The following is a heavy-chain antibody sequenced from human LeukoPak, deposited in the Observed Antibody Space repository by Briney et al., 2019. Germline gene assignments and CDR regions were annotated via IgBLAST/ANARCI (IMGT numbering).Heavy chain of an antibody. CDR3: ARSTPPLAYDSSGYFDY. V-gene: IGHV4-34*01. D-gene: IGHD3-22*01. CDR1: GGSFSGYY. J-gene: IGHJ4*02. CDR2: INHSGST. Sequence: SETLSLTCAVYGGSFSGYYWSWIRQPPGKGLEWIGEINHSGSTNYNPSLKSRVTISVDTSKNQFSLKLSSVTAADTAVYYCARSTPPLAYDSSGYFDYWGQGTLVTVSS.